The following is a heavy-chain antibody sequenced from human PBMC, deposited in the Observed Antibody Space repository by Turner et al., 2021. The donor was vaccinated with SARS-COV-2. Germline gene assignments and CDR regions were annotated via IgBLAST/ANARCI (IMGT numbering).Heavy chain of an antibody. CDR2: ISISVSTI. CDR1: GFSFSYYY. CDR3: ASPHEGYYGMDV. V-gene: IGHV3-11*01. Sequence: QLQLVESGGALVYPRGSLSLSCAASGFSFSYYYISWIRQAPGKGLEWVSYISISVSTIYYADSVKGRFTISRDNAKNSLYLQMNSLRAEDTAVYYCASPHEGYYGMDVWGQGTTVTVSS. J-gene: IGHJ6*02.